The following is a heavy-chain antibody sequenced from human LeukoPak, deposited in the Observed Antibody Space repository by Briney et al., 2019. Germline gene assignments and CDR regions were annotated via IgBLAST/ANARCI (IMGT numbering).Heavy chain of an antibody. Sequence: GESLKISCKGSGYSFTTYWIAWVRQMPGKGLEWMGIIYPGDSDTKYSPSLHGQVTISVDNSIYTAYLQWSALKASDTAIYYCASRSQAAGNDAFDIWSQGTIVTVSS. CDR2: IYPGDSDT. D-gene: IGHD1-14*01. CDR1: GYSFTTYW. CDR3: ASRSQAAGNDAFDI. V-gene: IGHV5-51*01. J-gene: IGHJ3*02.